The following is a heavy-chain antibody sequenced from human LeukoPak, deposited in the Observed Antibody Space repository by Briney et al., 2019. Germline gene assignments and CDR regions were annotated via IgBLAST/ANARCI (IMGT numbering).Heavy chain of an antibody. CDR3: AKGEYYYDSSGDY. Sequence: GGCLRLSCVASGFTVSNYYMSWVRQAPGKGLEWVAVIWYDGSNKYYADSVKGRFTISRDNSKNTLYLQMNSLRAEDTAVYYCAKGEYYYDSSGDYWGQGTLVTVSS. V-gene: IGHV3-33*06. D-gene: IGHD3-22*01. CDR2: IWYDGSNK. J-gene: IGHJ4*02. CDR1: GFTVSNYY.